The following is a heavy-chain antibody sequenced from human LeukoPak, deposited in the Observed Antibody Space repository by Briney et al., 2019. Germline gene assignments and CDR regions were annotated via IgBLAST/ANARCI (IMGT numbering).Heavy chain of an antibody. J-gene: IGHJ4*02. CDR1: GFTFSSYA. Sequence: PGGSLRLSCAASGFTFSSYAMHWVRQAPGKGLEWVAVISYDGSNKYYADSVKGRFTISRDNSKNTLYLQMNSLRAEDTAVYYCARDRYNSGSYFDYWGQGTLVTVSS. CDR3: ARDRYNSGSYFDY. CDR2: ISYDGSNK. D-gene: IGHD1-26*01. V-gene: IGHV3-30*04.